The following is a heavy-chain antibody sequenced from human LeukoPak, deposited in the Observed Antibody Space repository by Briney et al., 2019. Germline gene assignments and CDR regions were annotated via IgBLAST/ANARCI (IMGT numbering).Heavy chain of an antibody. CDR1: GGTFSSYA. CDR3: ARNLYYYDSSGYYYFDY. D-gene: IGHD3-22*01. V-gene: IGHV1-69*01. J-gene: IGHJ4*02. Sequence: SVKVSCKASGGTFSSYAISWVRQAPGQGLEWMGGIIPIFGTANYAQKFQGRVTITANESTSTAYMELSSLRSEDTAVYYCARNLYYYDSSGYYYFDYWGQGTLVTVSS. CDR2: IIPIFGTA.